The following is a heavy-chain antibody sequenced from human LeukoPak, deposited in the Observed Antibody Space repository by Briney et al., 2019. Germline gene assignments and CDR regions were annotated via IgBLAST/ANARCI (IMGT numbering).Heavy chain of an antibody. D-gene: IGHD4-11*01. CDR1: GFTVSSNY. Sequence: GGSLRLSCAASGFTVSSNYMSWVRQAPGKGLEWVSVIYSGGSPYYADSVKGRFTISRDNSRNTVYLQMNSLRAEDTAVYYCVRSAFLTTEFYFDYWGQGTLVTVSS. CDR2: IYSGGSP. CDR3: VRSAFLTTEFYFDY. J-gene: IGHJ4*02. V-gene: IGHV3-53*01.